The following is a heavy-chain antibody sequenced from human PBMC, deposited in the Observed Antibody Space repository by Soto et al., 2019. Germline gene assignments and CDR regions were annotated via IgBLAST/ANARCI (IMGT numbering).Heavy chain of an antibody. Sequence: QLQLRESGSGLVKSSQTLSLTCAVSGGSISTSDYSWSWIRQPPGRGLEWLGSIYHTGTTHYIPSLKNRLTMSLDKSKNQFSLDLTSVTAADTALYYCVRERTIFGVAPGGGLDVWGQGTTVTVSS. CDR2: IYHTGTT. V-gene: IGHV4-30-2*01. CDR3: VRERTIFGVAPGGGLDV. D-gene: IGHD3-3*01. J-gene: IGHJ6*02. CDR1: GGSISTSDYS.